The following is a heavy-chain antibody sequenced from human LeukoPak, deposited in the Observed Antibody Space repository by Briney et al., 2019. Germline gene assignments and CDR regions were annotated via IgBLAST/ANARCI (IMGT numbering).Heavy chain of an antibody. CDR1: GFTFSSYG. Sequence: GGSLRLSCTASGFTFSSYGMHWVRQAPGKGLEWVAVISYDGSNKYYADSVKGRFTISRDNSKNTLYLQMNSLRAEDTAVYYCAKDHYGGNCDYWGQGTLVTVSS. CDR3: AKDHYGGNCDY. J-gene: IGHJ4*02. CDR2: ISYDGSNK. D-gene: IGHD4-23*01. V-gene: IGHV3-30*18.